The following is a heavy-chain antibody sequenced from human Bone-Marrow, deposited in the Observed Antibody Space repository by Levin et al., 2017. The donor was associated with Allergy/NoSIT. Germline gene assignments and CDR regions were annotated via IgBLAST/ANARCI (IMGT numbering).Heavy chain of an antibody. V-gene: IGHV4-39*07. CDR1: GGSISTTSYY. CDR3: AGQYSASSAWGY. D-gene: IGHD1-26*01. Sequence: SETLSLTCTVSGGSISTTSYYWGWIRQPPGKGLEWIGSISHSGTTYYNPSLKSRVTMSVDTSKNQFSLNLPSVTADDTAVYFCAGQYSASSAWGYWGQGTLVNVSS. J-gene: IGHJ4*02. CDR2: ISHSGTT.